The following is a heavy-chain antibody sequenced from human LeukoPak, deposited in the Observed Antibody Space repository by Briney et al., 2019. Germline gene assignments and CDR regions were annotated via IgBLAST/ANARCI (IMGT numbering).Heavy chain of an antibody. Sequence: GGSLRLSCAASGFTFSWYWMTWVRQTPGKGLEWVANIKQDGSEKDYVDSVKGRFTISRDNAKNSLYLQMNSLRAEDTAVYYCARAGGSSWADYWGQGTLVTVSS. CDR1: GFTFSWYW. CDR2: IKQDGSEK. D-gene: IGHD6-13*01. J-gene: IGHJ4*02. V-gene: IGHV3-7*01. CDR3: ARAGGSSWADY.